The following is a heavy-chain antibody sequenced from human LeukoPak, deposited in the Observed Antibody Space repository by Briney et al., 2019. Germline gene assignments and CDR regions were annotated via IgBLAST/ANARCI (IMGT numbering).Heavy chain of an antibody. Sequence: SETLSLTCTASGGSISSYYCSWIRQPPGKGLEWIGYMYYSGSTNYNPSLKSRVTISVDMSKNQFSLKLSSVTAADTAVYYCARFEWELSWVDPWGQGTLVTVSS. CDR2: MYYSGST. J-gene: IGHJ5*02. CDR3: ARFEWELSWVDP. D-gene: IGHD1-26*01. CDR1: GGSISSYY. V-gene: IGHV4-59*08.